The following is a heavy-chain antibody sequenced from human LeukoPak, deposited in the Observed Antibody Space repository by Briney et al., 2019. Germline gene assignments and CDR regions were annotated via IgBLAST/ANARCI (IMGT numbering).Heavy chain of an antibody. CDR2: IYYSGST. D-gene: IGHD2-15*01. J-gene: IGHJ3*02. CDR3: ARPAVGAFDI. Sequence: PSETLSLTCAVFGGSFSGYYWSWIRQPPGKGLEWIGYIYYSGSTNYNPSLKSRVTISVDTSKNQFSLKLSSVTAADTAVYYCARPAVGAFDIWGQGTMVTVSS. V-gene: IGHV4-59*01. CDR1: GGSFSGYY.